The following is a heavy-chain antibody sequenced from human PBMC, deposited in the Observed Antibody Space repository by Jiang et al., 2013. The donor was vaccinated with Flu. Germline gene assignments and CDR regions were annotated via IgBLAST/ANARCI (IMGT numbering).Heavy chain of an antibody. V-gene: IGHV5-51*01. CDR2: IYPDTSRT. CDR3: ARHGLGFRTGYPNFDY. J-gene: IGHJ4*02. CDR1: GYDFFGYW. Sequence: GESLQISCRGSGYDFFGYWIAWVRQVPGKGLEWMGIIYPDTSRTIYSPSFQGQVTFSADKFISTAYLQWSSLKASDTAMYYCARHGLGFRTGYPNFDYWGQGILVTVSS. D-gene: IGHD1-1*01.